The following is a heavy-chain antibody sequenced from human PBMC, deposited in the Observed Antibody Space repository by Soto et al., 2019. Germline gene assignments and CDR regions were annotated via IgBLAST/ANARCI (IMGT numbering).Heavy chain of an antibody. J-gene: IGHJ5*02. CDR3: AKDGSGSYSGNWFDP. CDR2: ISGSGYST. D-gene: IGHD3-10*01. Sequence: EVQLLESGGGLVQPGGSLRLSCAASGCTFSSYAMSWVRQAPGKGLEWVSTISGSGYSTYYADSVKGRFTISRDNSNTLYLQMNSLRAEDTAVYHCAKDGSGSYSGNWFDPWGRGTLVTVSS. V-gene: IGHV3-23*01. CDR1: GCTFSSYA.